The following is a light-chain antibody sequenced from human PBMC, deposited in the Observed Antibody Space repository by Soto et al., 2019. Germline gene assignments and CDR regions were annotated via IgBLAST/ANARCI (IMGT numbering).Light chain of an antibody. J-gene: IGKJ4*01. Sequence: EIVMPQSPATLSVSPGDRATLSCRASQSVSSNLACYQQKPGQAPRLLIYGASTSATGIPARFSGSRSGTEFTLTISILQSEDFAVYYCQQYNNWPLTFGGGTKVEIK. V-gene: IGKV3-15*01. CDR2: GAS. CDR1: QSVSSN. CDR3: QQYNNWPLT.